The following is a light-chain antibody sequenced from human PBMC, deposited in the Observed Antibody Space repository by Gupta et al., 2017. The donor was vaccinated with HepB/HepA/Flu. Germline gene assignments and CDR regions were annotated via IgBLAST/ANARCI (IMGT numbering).Light chain of an antibody. V-gene: IGKV1-9*01. Sequence: DIQLTQSPSFLSASVGDRVTVTCRASQGISNYLAWYQQKPGKAPKLLIYAVSTLQSGVPSRFSGSGSGTEXTLTISXLQPEDFAPYYCIQLNSYPPYTFGXGTTVNI. CDR2: AVS. J-gene: IGKJ3*01. CDR1: QGISNY. CDR3: IQLNSYPPYT.